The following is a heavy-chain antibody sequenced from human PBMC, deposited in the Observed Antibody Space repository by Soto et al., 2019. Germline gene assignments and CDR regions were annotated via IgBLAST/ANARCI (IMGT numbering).Heavy chain of an antibody. CDR1: GFSFDSYA. CDR2: ISGSGGSR. CDR3: AKVLSKDVWSGYHDAFGI. D-gene: IGHD3-3*01. J-gene: IGHJ3*02. V-gene: IGHV3-23*01. Sequence: EVQLLESGGGLVQPGGSLRLSCAASGFSFDSYAMSWVRQAPGKGLEWVSGISGSGGSRYYAESVKGRFTISRDNSKNKLSLEMSSLSAEDTAVSFCAKVLSKDVWSGYHDAFGIWGQGTMVTVSS.